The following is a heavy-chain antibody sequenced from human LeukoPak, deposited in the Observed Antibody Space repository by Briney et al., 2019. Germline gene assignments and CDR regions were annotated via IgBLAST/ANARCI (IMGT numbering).Heavy chain of an antibody. CDR3: AKSNGYGLVDI. CDR1: GGSVTTYH. Sequence: SETLSLTCAVSGGSVTTYHWTRIRQPPGKGLEWIGHIHYSGGADYNPSLKSRVSMSLDTSKNHFSLRLTSVTAADTGVYYCAKSNGYGLVDIWGQGTMVTVSS. V-gene: IGHV4-59*02. D-gene: IGHD3-10*01. J-gene: IGHJ3*02. CDR2: IHYSGGA.